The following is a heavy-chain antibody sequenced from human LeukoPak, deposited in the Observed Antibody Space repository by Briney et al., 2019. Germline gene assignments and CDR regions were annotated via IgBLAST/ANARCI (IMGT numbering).Heavy chain of an antibody. Sequence: GASVKVSCKASGDIFISYPIHWVRQAPGQRLEWMGWINAGNGNTKYSQKFQGRVTITRDTSASTAYMEVSSLRSEDTAVYYCARVRGYSGYDPSVYFDYWGQGTLVTVSS. CDR2: INAGNGNT. V-gene: IGHV1-3*01. CDR1: GDIFISYP. D-gene: IGHD5-12*01. J-gene: IGHJ4*02. CDR3: ARVRGYSGYDPSVYFDY.